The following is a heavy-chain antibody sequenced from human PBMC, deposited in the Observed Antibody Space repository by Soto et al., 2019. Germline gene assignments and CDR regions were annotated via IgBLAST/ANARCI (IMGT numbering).Heavy chain of an antibody. D-gene: IGHD3-10*01. V-gene: IGHV3-23*01. Sequence: GGSLRLSCAASGFTFSSYAMSWVRQAPGKGLEWVSGISGSGGSTYYADSVKGRFTISRDNSKNTLYLQMNSLRAEDTAVYYSATGVVRANYYYYYVMDVWGQGTTVTVSS. J-gene: IGHJ6*02. CDR1: GFTFSSYA. CDR2: ISGSGGST. CDR3: ATGVVRANYYYYYVMDV.